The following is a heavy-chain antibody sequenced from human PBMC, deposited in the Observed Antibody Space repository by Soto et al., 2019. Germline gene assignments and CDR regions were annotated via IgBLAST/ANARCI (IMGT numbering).Heavy chain of an antibody. V-gene: IGHV4-59*01. Sequence: SETLSLTCTVSGGSISSYYWSWIRQPPGKGLEWIGYIYYSGSTNYNPSLKSRVTISVDTSKNQFSLKLSSVTAADTAVYYCASIAAAGTGDYWGQGTLVTVS. CDR1: GGSISSYY. J-gene: IGHJ4*02. CDR3: ASIAAAGTGDY. D-gene: IGHD6-13*01. CDR2: IYYSGST.